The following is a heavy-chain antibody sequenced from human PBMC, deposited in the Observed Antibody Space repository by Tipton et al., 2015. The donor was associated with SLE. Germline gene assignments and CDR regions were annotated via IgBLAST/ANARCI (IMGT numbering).Heavy chain of an antibody. V-gene: IGHV4-59*11. CDR3: AIYYDSTGSFDY. CDR1: GGSISSHY. J-gene: IGHJ4*02. CDR2: IYYSGST. D-gene: IGHD3-22*01. Sequence: TLSLTCTVSGGSISSHYWSWIRQTPGKRPEWIGYIYYSGSTNYNPSLTSRVTISVDTSKNQFYLMLSSVTAADTAVYYCAIYYDSTGSFDYWGQGTLVTVSS.